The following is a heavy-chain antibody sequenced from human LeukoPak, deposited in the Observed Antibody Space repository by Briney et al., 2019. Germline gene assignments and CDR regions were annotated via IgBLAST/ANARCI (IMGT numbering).Heavy chain of an antibody. J-gene: IGHJ3*02. CDR3: AGIAARSFFDAFDI. V-gene: IGHV4-61*02. D-gene: IGHD6-6*01. Sequence: KASETLSLTCTVSGGSISSGSYYWSWIRQPAGKGLEWIGRIYTSGSTNYNPSLKSRVTISVDTSKNQFSLKLSSVTAADTAVYYCAGIAARSFFDAFDIWGQGTMVTVSS. CDR2: IYTSGST. CDR1: GGSISSGSYY.